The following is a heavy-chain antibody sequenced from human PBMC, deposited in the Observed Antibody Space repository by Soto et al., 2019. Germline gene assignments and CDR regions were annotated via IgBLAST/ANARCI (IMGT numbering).Heavy chain of an antibody. V-gene: IGHV3-23*01. CDR2: ISVSGIAT. Sequence: GSLRLSCAASGFTFSNYAMSWVRQAPGMGLEWVSTISVSGIATYYADSVQGQFTIFRDNSKNTLYLQMNSLRAEDTAVYYCANSYDSGSYPLDYWGQGTLVTVSS. D-gene: IGHD3-10*01. CDR1: GFTFSNYA. CDR3: ANSYDSGSYPLDY. J-gene: IGHJ4*02.